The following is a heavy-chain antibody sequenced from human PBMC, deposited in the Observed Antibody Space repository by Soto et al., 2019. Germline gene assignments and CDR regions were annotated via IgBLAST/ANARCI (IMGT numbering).Heavy chain of an antibody. CDR3: ARDVRYGDSEDISTFDY. CDR2: IWYDGSNK. D-gene: IGHD4-17*01. Sequence: PGGSLRLSCAASGFTFSSYGMHWVRQAPGKGLEWVAVIWYDGSNKYDADSVKGRFTISRDNSKNTLYLQMNSLRAGDTAVYYCARDVRYGDSEDISTFDYWGQGTLVTVSS. V-gene: IGHV3-30*19. CDR1: GFTFSSYG. J-gene: IGHJ4*02.